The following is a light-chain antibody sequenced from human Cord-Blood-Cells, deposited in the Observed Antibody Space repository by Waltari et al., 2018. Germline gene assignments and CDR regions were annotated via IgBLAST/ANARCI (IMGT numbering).Light chain of an antibody. Sequence: DIQMTQSPSSLSASVGDRVTITCRASQSISSYLNWYQQKPGKAPKLQIYAASSLQSGVPSRFSGSGSGTDFTLTISSLQPEDFATYYCQQSYSTLWTFGQGTKVETK. CDR1: QSISSY. CDR3: QQSYSTLWT. V-gene: IGKV1-39*01. J-gene: IGKJ1*01. CDR2: AAS.